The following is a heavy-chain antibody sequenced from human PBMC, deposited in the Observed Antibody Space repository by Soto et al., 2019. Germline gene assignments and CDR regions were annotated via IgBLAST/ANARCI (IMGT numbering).Heavy chain of an antibody. Sequence: QVTLVQSGAEVKKPGASVKVSCKASGYTFTSYGIIWVRQAPGQGLEWMGWISAYNGNTNYAQKLQGRVTMTTDTSTSTAYMELRSLRSADTAVYYCARTFYPTEPYDAFHIWGQVTMVTVSS. CDR1: GYTFTSYG. V-gene: IGHV1-18*01. J-gene: IGHJ3*02. CDR2: ISAYNGNT. CDR3: ARTFYPTEPYDAFHI.